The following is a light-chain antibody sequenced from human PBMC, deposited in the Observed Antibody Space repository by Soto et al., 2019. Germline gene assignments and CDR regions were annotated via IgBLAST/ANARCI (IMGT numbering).Light chain of an antibody. CDR3: SSRAGWNPYV. CDR1: SSDVGGYNY. J-gene: IGLJ1*01. Sequence: QSALTQPPSASGSPGQSVTISCTGTSSDVGGYNYVSWYQQHPGKAPKLIIYEVTKRPSGVPDRFSGSKSGSTASLTVSGLPAEDEADYYGSSRAGWNPYVFGTGTKLTVL. CDR2: EVT. V-gene: IGLV2-8*01.